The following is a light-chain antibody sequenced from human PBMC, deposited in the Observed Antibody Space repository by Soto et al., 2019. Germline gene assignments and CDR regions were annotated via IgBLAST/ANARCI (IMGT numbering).Light chain of an antibody. CDR2: EVS. CDR1: SSDVGPYNC. V-gene: IGLV2-14*01. Sequence: QSVLTQPASVSGSPGQSITISCTGTSSDVGPYNCVSWYQRHPGKAPKLIIYEVSNRPSGVSNRFSGSKSGNTASLTISGLQTEDEADYYCSSYTSSSTYVFGTGTKLTVL. J-gene: IGLJ1*01. CDR3: SSYTSSSTYV.